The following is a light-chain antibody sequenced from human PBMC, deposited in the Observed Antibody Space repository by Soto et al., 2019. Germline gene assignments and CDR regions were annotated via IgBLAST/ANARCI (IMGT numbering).Light chain of an antibody. CDR3: KSYAGSNTYV. CDR1: KNDIGVYDF. Sequence: QSVLTQPPSASGSHGRSVTISCTGTKNDIGVYDFVSWYQHHPGKAPRLIIYEVVQRPSGVPDRFSGSKSGNTASLTVPGLQAADEADYFCKSYAGSNTYVFGSGTNITVL. CDR2: EVV. J-gene: IGLJ1*01. V-gene: IGLV2-8*01.